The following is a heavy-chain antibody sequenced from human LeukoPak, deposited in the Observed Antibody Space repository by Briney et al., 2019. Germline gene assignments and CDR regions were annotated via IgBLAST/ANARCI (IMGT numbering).Heavy chain of an antibody. CDR1: GFTFSSYA. D-gene: IGHD3-22*01. CDR3: ARDMWYYDSSGFYFDY. CDR2: ISYDGSDK. Sequence: PGGSLRLSCAASGFTFSSYAMHWVRQAPGKGLEWVAVISYDGSDKYYADSVKGRFTISRDNSKNTLYLQMNSLRAEDTAVYYCARDMWYYDSSGFYFDYWGQGTLATVSS. V-gene: IGHV3-30-3*01. J-gene: IGHJ4*02.